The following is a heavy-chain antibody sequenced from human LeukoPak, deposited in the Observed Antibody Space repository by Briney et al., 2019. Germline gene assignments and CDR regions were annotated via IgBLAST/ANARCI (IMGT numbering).Heavy chain of an antibody. CDR1: GYTFTSYA. J-gene: IGHJ4*02. CDR2: INAGNGNT. V-gene: IGHV1-3*01. CDR3: ARGVATNRYYFDY. D-gene: IGHD5-12*01. Sequence: ASVKVSCKASGYTFTSYAMHWVRQAPGQRLEWMGWINAGNGNTKYSQKFQGRVTITRDTSASTAYMELSSLKSEDTAVYSCARGVATNRYYFDYWGQGTLVTVSS.